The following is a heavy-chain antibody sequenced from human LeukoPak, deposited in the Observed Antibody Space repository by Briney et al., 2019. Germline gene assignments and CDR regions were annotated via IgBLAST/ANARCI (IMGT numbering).Heavy chain of an antibody. V-gene: IGHV1-8*03. CDR1: GYTFTSYD. CDR3: ARVSVGATIEYYYYMDV. J-gene: IGHJ6*03. D-gene: IGHD1-26*01. CDR2: MNPNSGNT. Sequence: GASVKVSCKASGYTFTSYDINWVRQATGQGREWMGWMNPNSGNTGYAQEFQGRVTFTRNTSISTAYMELSSLSCEDTAVYYCARVSVGATIEYYYYMDVWGKGTTVTISS.